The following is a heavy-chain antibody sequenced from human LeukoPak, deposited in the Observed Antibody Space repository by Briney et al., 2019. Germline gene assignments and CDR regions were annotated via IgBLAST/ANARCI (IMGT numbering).Heavy chain of an antibody. CDR3: ARADLDIVVVVADY. CDR1: GYTFTGYY. V-gene: IGHV1-2*02. D-gene: IGHD2-15*01. Sequence: ASVKVSCKASGYTFTGYYMHWVRQAPGQGLEWMGWINPNSGGTNYAQKFQGRVTMTTDTSTSTAYMELRSLRSDDTAVYYCARADLDIVVVVADYWGQGTLVTVSS. J-gene: IGHJ4*02. CDR2: INPNSGGT.